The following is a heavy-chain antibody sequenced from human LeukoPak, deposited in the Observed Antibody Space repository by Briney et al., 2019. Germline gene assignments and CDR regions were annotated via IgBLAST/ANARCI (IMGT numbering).Heavy chain of an antibody. CDR2: INHSGST. CDR3: ARGGGSTILGVVIIGGRNFDY. D-gene: IGHD3-3*01. J-gene: IGHJ4*02. CDR1: GGSFSGYY. V-gene: IGHV4-34*01. Sequence: SETLSLTCAVYGGSFSGYYWSWIRQPPGKGLEWIGEINHSGSTNYNPSLKSRVTISVDTSKNQFSLKLSSVTAADTAVYYCARGGGSTILGVVIIGGRNFDYWGQGTLVTVSS.